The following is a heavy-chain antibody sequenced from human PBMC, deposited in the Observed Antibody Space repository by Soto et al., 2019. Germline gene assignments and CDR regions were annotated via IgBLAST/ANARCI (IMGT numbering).Heavy chain of an antibody. V-gene: IGHV2-26*01. D-gene: IGHD4-17*01. CDR1: GFSLNNPRMG. CDR2: FFSDAER. Sequence: ESGPTLVNPTETFTLTCTVSGFSLNNPRMGVSWIRQPPGKPLEWLAHFFSDAERSYSASMQSRLTMSTDTSGSQVVLTMTNMDPVDTATYFCARMDGDYNYYAMDVWGQGTTVTVSS. CDR3: ARMDGDYNYYAMDV. J-gene: IGHJ6*02.